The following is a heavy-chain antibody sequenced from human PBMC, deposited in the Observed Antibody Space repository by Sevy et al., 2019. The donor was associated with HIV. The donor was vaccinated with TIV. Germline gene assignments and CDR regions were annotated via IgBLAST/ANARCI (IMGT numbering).Heavy chain of an antibody. CDR2: IIPVFGSV. D-gene: IGHD1-1*01. CDR3: ARSNPDGYNYSYYYGMDV. J-gene: IGHJ6*02. V-gene: IGHV1-69*13. Sequence: ASVKVSCKASGDTFGNYAIAWVRQAPGQGLEWMGGIIPVFGSVNSAQKFQDRVTISADVFTSTAYMELRSLRSEDTAVYYCARSNPDGYNYSYYYGMDVWGQGTTVTVSS. CDR1: GDTFGNYA.